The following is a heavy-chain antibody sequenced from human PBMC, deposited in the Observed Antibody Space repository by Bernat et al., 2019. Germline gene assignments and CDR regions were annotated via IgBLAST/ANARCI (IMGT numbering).Heavy chain of an antibody. Sequence: QVQLAQPGAEVKKPGASVKVSCKASGYIFTDYFIQWVRQAPGQGLEWMGRINSDTGVTTYTQKFKGRVPMPRATSISTAYMGWGSLTSADTAVYYCAGDLASIAFWEFDYGGRGTQVTVSS. D-gene: IGHD5-12*01. J-gene: IGHJ4*02. CDR1: GYIFTDYF. V-gene: IGHV1-2*06. CDR3: AGDLASIAFWEFDY. CDR2: INSDTGVT.